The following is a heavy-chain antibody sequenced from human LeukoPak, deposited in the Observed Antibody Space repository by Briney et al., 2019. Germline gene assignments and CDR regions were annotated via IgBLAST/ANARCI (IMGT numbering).Heavy chain of an antibody. CDR2: IYYSGST. Sequence: SETLSLTCTVSGGSISSYCWSWIRQPPGKGLEWIGYIYYSGSTNYNPSLKSRVTISVDTSKNQFSLKLSSVTAADTAVYYCARLYCSGGSCYSGADWFDPWGQGTLVTVSS. CDR3: ARLYCSGGSCYSGADWFDP. J-gene: IGHJ5*02. V-gene: IGHV4-59*08. D-gene: IGHD2-15*01. CDR1: GGSISSYC.